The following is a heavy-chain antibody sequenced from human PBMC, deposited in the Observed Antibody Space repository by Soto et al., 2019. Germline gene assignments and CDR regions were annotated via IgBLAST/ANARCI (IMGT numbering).Heavy chain of an antibody. D-gene: IGHD1-26*01. CDR2: LVGSGGAI. J-gene: IGHJ4*02. CDR1: GFTFRTYA. Sequence: PGGSLRLSCAASGFTFRTYAMSWVRQAPGKGLEWVAGLVGSGGAISYADSVKGRFTISRDNSNNILYLQMDSLRAEDTAVYYCARDGVGGTVLFGHLDYWGQGALVTVSS. CDR3: ARDGVGGTVLFGHLDY. V-gene: IGHV3-23*01.